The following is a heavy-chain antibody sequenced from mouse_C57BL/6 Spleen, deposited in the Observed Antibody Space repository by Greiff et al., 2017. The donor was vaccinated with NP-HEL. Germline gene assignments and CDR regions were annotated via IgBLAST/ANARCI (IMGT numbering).Heavy chain of an antibody. V-gene: IGHV5-17*01. CDR2: ISSGSSTI. D-gene: IGHD1-1*01. J-gene: IGHJ2*01. CDR3: ARGPYLLLRY. CDR1: GFTFSDYG. Sequence: DVMLVESGGGLVKPGGSLKLSCAASGFTFSDYGMHWVRQAPEKGLEWVAYISSGSSTIYYADTVKGRFTISRDNAKNTLFLQMTSLRSEDTAMYYCARGPYLLLRYWGQGTTLTVSS.